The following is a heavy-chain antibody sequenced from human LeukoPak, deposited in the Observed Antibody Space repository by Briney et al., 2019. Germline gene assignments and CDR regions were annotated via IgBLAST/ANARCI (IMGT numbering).Heavy chain of an antibody. D-gene: IGHD3-22*01. J-gene: IGHJ4*02. CDR2: ISYDGSNK. Sequence: GGSLRLSCAASGFTFSSYAMHWVRQAPGKGLEWVAVISYDGSNKYYADSVKGRFTISRDNSKNTLYLQMNSLRAEDTAVYYCARDGPTGKTPYYYDSSGYPRGYFGYWGQGTLVTVSS. CDR1: GFTFSSYA. CDR3: ARDGPTGKTPYYYDSSGYPRGYFGY. V-gene: IGHV3-30-3*01.